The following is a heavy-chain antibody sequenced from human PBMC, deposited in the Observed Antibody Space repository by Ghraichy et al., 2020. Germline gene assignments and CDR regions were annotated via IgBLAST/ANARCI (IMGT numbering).Heavy chain of an antibody. J-gene: IGHJ4*02. CDR3: ARDLAYKTFDY. CDR1: GFNFTASW. V-gene: IGHV3-7*03. CDR2: ITQDGSGK. D-gene: IGHD5-24*01. Sequence: GGSLRLSCAASGFNFTASWMTWVRRAPGKGLEWVAGITQDGSGKYHVDSVKGRFTISRDNAKNSLYLQMNSLRVEDTAVYYCARDLAYKTFDYWGQGILVTVSS.